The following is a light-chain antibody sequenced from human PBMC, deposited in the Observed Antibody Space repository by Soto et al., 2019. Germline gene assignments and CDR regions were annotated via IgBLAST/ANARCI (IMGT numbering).Light chain of an antibody. V-gene: IGKV3-11*01. CDR2: GAS. CDR3: QQYSSYLWT. J-gene: IGKJ1*01. Sequence: VLTRWPAALSWSPGNRASLSFSASQSVSTSLAWYQQKPGQAPRLLIYGASRRATGIPDRFSGSESGTDFTLTISSLQPDDIATYYCQQYSSYLWTFGQGTKVDIK. CDR1: QSVSTS.